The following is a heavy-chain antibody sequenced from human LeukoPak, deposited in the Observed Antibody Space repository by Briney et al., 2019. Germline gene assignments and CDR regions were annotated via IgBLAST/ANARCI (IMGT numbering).Heavy chain of an antibody. Sequence: PSETLSLTCTVSGGSISSYYWSWIRQPPGKGLEWIGYIYYSGSTYYNPSLKSRVTISVDTSKNQFSLKLSSVTAADTAVYYCARDQMGATGADIWGQGTMVTVSS. J-gene: IGHJ3*02. CDR2: IYYSGST. V-gene: IGHV4-30-4*08. CDR1: GGSISSYY. D-gene: IGHD1-26*01. CDR3: ARDQMGATGADI.